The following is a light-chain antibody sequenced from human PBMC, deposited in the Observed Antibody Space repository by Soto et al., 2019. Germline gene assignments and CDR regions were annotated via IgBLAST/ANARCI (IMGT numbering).Light chain of an antibody. CDR1: SSDVGSYNL. J-gene: IGLJ1*01. CDR3: CAYADSSTFG. CDR2: EGS. V-gene: IGLV2-23*01. Sequence: QSALTQPASVSGAPGQSITISCTGTSSDVGSYNLVSWYQQQPGKAPHLMIYEGSKRPSGVSNRFSGSKSGNTASLTISGLHAEAEADYSCCAYADSSTFGFGTGTKLTVL.